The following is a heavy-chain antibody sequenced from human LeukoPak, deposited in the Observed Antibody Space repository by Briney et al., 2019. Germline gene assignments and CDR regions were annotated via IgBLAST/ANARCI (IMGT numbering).Heavy chain of an antibody. CDR1: GGTFSSYA. J-gene: IGHJ4*02. V-gene: IGHV1-69*04. CDR2: IIPILDIV. CDR3: ASQDYDSSGYADY. Sequence: ASVKVSCKASGGTFSSYAITWVRQAPGQGLAWTGRIIPILDIVIYAQKFQGRVTITADKSTSTTYMELSSLISEDTAFYYCASQDYDSSGYADYWGQGTLVTVSS. D-gene: IGHD3-22*01.